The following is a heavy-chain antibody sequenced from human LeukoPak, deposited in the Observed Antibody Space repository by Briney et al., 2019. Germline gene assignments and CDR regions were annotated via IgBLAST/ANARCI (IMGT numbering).Heavy chain of an antibody. CDR1: GFTFDDYT. J-gene: IGHJ5*01. D-gene: IGHD2-21*02. CDR2: ISWDGGST. Sequence: PGGSLRLSCAASGFTFDDYTMYWVRQAPGKGLEWVSLISWDGGSTYYADSVKGRFTISRDNSKNSLYLQMNSLRTEDTVLYYCAKNLFGGGDVFGFGSWGQGTLVTVSS. CDR3: AKNLFGGGDVFGFGS. V-gene: IGHV3-43*01.